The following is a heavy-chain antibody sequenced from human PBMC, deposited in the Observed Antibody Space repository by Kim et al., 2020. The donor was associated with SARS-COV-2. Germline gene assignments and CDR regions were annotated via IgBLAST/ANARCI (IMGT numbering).Heavy chain of an antibody. J-gene: IGHJ4*02. D-gene: IGHD2-15*01. V-gene: IGHV1-2*06. Sequence: ASVKVSCKASGYTFTGYYMHWVRQAPGQGLECMGRNNPNSGGTNYAQKFQGRVTMTRDTSISTAYMELSRLRSDDTAVYYCARDNLEDAFDYWGQGTLVTVCS. CDR1: GYTFTGYY. CDR3: ARDNLEDAFDY. CDR2: NNPNSGGT.